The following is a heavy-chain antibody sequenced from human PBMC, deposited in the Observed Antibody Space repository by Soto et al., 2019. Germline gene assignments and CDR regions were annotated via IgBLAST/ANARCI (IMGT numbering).Heavy chain of an antibody. CDR1: GYTFTGYY. V-gene: IGHV1-2*04. D-gene: IGHD3-3*01. J-gene: IGHJ5*02. CDR2: INPNSGGT. Sequence: QVQLVQSGAEVKKPGASVKVSCKASGYTFTGYYMHWVRQAPGQGLEWMGWINPNSGGTNYAQKFQGWATMTREQASSTAYMGLGRLRSDDRAVYYCAGGDRTWGGSSFAWCAPWGQGSLVTGSS. CDR3: AGGDRTWGGSSFAWCAP.